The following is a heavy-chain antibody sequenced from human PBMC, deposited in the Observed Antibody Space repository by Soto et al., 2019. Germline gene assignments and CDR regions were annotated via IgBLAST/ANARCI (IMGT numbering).Heavy chain of an antibody. CDR1: GGTFSSYA. CDR2: LIPISGTA. V-gene: IGHV1-69*01. Sequence: QVQLVQSGAEVKKPGSSVKVSCKASGGTFSSYAISWVRQAPGQGLERMGGLIPISGTANYAQKFQGRVTISADESTSTAYMELSSLRSEDTAVYYCASSQGTSTSLEIYYYYYYGMAVWGQGTTVTVSS. CDR3: ASSQGTSTSLEIYYYYYYGMAV. D-gene: IGHD2-2*01. J-gene: IGHJ6*02.